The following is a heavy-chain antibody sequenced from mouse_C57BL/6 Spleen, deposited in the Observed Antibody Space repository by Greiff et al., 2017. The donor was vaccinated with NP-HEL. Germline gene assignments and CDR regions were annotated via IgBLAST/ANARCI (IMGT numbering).Heavy chain of an antibody. CDR1: GYTFTSYW. Sequence: QVQLQQPGAELVKPGASVKLSCKASGYTFTSYWMHWVKQRPGQGLEWIGMIHPNSGSTNYNEKFKSKATLTVDKSSSTAYMQLSSLTSEDSAVSYCARCGTTVAYYAMDYWGQGTSVTVSS. CDR3: ARCGTTVAYYAMDY. CDR2: IHPNSGST. D-gene: IGHD1-1*01. V-gene: IGHV1-64*01. J-gene: IGHJ4*01.